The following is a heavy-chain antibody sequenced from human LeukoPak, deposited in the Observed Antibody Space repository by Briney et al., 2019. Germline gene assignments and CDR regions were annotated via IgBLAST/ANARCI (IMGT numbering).Heavy chain of an antibody. CDR3: ARALYDSSAFYYAGFDY. J-gene: IGHJ4*02. CDR1: GFTFSSYS. V-gene: IGHV3-21*05. CDR2: ISSTGSDI. D-gene: IGHD3-22*01. Sequence: GGSLRLSCAASGFTFSSYSMNWVRQAPGKGLEWVSYISSTGSDIYYADSVKGRFAISRDNAKNSLYLQVNSLGAEDTAVYYCARALYDSSAFYYAGFDYWGQGTLVTVSS.